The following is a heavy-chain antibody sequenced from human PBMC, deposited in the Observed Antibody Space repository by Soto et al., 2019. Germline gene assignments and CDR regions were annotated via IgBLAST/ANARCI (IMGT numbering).Heavy chain of an antibody. V-gene: IGHV1-69*02. CDR2: IIPILGIA. CDR3: ARSRYYYGSGSPSYYYYYMDV. CDR1: GGTFSSYT. J-gene: IGHJ6*03. D-gene: IGHD3-10*01. Sequence: SVKVSCKASGGTFSSYTISWVRQAPGQGLEWMGRIIPILGIANYAQKFQGRVTITADKSTSTAYMELSSLRSEDTAVYYCARSRYYYGSGSPSYYYYYMDVWGKGTTVTVSS.